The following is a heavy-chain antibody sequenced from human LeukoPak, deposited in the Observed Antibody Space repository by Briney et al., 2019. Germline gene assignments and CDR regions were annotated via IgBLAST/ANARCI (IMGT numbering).Heavy chain of an antibody. J-gene: IGHJ2*01. Sequence: NPSETLSLTCTVSNVSISTYYWSWIRQPLGKGLEWIGHIYHSGTTIYNPTLKSRVTMSVEKSKNQFPLHLTSVTAAETAVYFCARDSFGSGCYALWGRGTLVTVSS. CDR2: IYHSGTT. V-gene: IGHV4-59*01. CDR1: NVSISTYY. CDR3: ARDSFGSGCYAL. D-gene: IGHD6-19*01.